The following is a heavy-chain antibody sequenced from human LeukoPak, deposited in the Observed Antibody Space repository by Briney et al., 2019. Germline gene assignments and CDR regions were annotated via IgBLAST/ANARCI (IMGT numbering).Heavy chain of an antibody. CDR2: IIPIASTI. D-gene: IGHD5-18*01. CDR3: ATGEMYSYGFTSIGFDI. CDR1: GGSFSSHA. V-gene: IGHV1-69*01. Sequence: SVKVSCKASGGSFSSHAITWVRQARGQGLEWMGGIIPIASTINYAQKFQGRVTITADESTSTAYMELTSLRSEDTAVYYCATGEMYSYGFTSIGFDIWGQGTMVTVSS. J-gene: IGHJ3*02.